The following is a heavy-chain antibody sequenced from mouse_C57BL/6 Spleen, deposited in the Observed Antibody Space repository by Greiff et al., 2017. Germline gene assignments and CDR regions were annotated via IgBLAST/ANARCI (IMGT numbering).Heavy chain of an antibody. J-gene: IGHJ2*01. CDR2: IDPSDSYT. V-gene: IGHV1-50*01. CDR3: ARNSLSRYFDY. Sequence: SGAELVKPGASVKLSCKASGYTFTSYWMQWVKQRPGQGLEWIGEIDPSDSYTNYNQKFKGKATLTVDTSSSTAYMQLSSLPSEDSAVYYCARNSLSRYFDYWGQGTTLTGSS. CDR1: GYTFTSYW.